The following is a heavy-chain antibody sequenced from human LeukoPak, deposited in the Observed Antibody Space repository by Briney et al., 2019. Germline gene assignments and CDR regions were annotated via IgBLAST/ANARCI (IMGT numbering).Heavy chain of an antibody. J-gene: IGHJ4*02. CDR1: GFTFSSYS. V-gene: IGHV3-21*01. D-gene: IGHD3-22*01. Sequence: GSLILSCAASGFTFSSYSMNWVRQAPGKGLEWVSSISSSSSYIYYADSVKGRFTISRDNAKNSLYLQMNSLRAEDTAVYYCAKDYYDSSGYSTFDYWGQGTLVTVSS. CDR3: AKDYYDSSGYSTFDY. CDR2: ISSSSSYI.